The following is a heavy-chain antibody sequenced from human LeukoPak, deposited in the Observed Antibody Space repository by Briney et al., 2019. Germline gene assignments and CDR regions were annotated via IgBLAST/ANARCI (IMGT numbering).Heavy chain of an antibody. CDR2: IIPIFGTA. D-gene: IGHD3-22*01. CDR1: GGTFSSYA. J-gene: IGHJ3*02. V-gene: IGHV1-69*05. CDR3: ARDRGNYYDSSGSDEALDI. Sequence: SVKVSCKASGGTFSSYAISWVRQAPGQGLEWMGRIIPIFGTANYAQKFQGRVTITTDESTSTAYMELSSLRSEDTAVYYCARDRGNYYDSSGSDEALDIWGQGTMVTVSS.